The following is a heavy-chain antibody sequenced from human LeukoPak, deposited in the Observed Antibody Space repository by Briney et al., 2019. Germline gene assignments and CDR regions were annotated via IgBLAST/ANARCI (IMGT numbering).Heavy chain of an antibody. Sequence: PGGSLRLSCAASGFTFSSYGMHWVRQAPGKGLEWVAVISYDGSNKYYADSVKGRFIISRDNSKNTLYLQMNSLRAEDTAAYYCARDPLRGGSYWPPFDYWGQGTLVTVSS. J-gene: IGHJ4*02. CDR3: ARDPLRGGSYWPPFDY. V-gene: IGHV3-30*03. CDR2: ISYDGSNK. D-gene: IGHD1-26*01. CDR1: GFTFSSYG.